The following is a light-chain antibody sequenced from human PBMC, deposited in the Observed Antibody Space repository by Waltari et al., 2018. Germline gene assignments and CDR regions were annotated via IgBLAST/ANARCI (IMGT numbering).Light chain of an antibody. V-gene: IGLV2-23*02. CDR1: SSDVGTYNL. CDR2: EVT. Sequence: QSALTQPASVSVSPGQSITLSCTGTSSDVGTYNLVSWYQQHPCKAPQLMLYEVTKRPPGASCRFSASRSGNTASLTIAGVQEEDEADYDCGSYNDGPYVFGTGTKVTVL. J-gene: IGLJ1*01. CDR3: GSYNDGPYV.